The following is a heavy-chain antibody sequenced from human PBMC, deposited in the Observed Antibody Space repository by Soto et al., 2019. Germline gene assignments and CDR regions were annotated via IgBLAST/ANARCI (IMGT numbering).Heavy chain of an antibody. CDR1: GFTFSSYS. CDR3: ARDSSRLYSSSPYYYYYGMDV. Sequence: EGSLRLSCAASGFTFSSYSMNWVRQAPGKGLEWVSSISSSSSYMYYADSVKGRFTISRDNAKNSLYLQMNSLRAEDTAVYYCARDSSRLYSSSPYYYYYGMDVWGQGTTVTVSS. V-gene: IGHV3-21*01. J-gene: IGHJ6*02. CDR2: ISSSSSYM. D-gene: IGHD6-6*01.